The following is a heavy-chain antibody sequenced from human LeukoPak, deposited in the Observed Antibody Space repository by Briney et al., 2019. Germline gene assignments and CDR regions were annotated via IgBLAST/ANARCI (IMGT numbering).Heavy chain of an antibody. CDR1: GYTFTDYY. D-gene: IGHD2-15*01. CDR3: ARDAGYCTGGSCWYFDH. V-gene: IGHV1-2*02. Sequence: GASVKVSRKASGYTFTDYYMHWVRQAPGQGLEWMGWINLNSGGTNFAQRFQGRVTMTRDTSISTAYMDLSRLISDDTAVYYCARDAGYCTGGSCWYFDHWGQGTLVTVSS. J-gene: IGHJ4*02. CDR2: INLNSGGT.